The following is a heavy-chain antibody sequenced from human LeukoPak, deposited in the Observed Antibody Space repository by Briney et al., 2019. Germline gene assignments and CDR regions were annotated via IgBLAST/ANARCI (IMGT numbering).Heavy chain of an antibody. CDR1: GYTFTCYY. D-gene: IGHD2-2*01. Sequence: ASVKVSCKASGYTFTCYYMHWVRQAPGQGLEWMGWINPNSGGTNYAQKFQGRVTMTRDTSISTACMEMSRLRSDDTAVYYCARDLFAAMYYYYYYMDVWGKGTTVTISS. CDR3: ARDLFAAMYYYYYYMDV. J-gene: IGHJ6*03. V-gene: IGHV1-2*02. CDR2: INPNSGGT.